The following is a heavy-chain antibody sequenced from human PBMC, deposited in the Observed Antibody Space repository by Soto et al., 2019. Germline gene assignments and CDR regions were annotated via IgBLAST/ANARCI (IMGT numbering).Heavy chain of an antibody. CDR3: SRDPRLADY. Sequence: PGGSLRLSFAASGFTFSDHYMTWIRQAPGKGPEWLSYISGGGDIISYADSVKGRFIISRDNAKRSLYLQMNSLTVEDTAVYYCSRDPRLADYWGQGTLVTVSS. V-gene: IGHV3-11*01. CDR1: GFTFSDHY. D-gene: IGHD6-25*01. J-gene: IGHJ4*02. CDR2: ISGGGDII.